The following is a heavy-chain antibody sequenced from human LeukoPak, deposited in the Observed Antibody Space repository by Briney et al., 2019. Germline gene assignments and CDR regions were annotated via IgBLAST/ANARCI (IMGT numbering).Heavy chain of an antibody. V-gene: IGHV4-59*01. CDR1: GGSISSYY. D-gene: IGHD6-6*01. J-gene: IGHJ4*02. CDR3: ARGRSSSSPY. CDR2: IYYSGST. Sequence: PSETLSLTCTVSGGSISSYYWSWLRQPPGKGLEWIGYIYYSGSTNYNPSLKSRVTISVDTSKNQFSLKLSSVTAADTAVYYCARGRSSSSPYWGQGTLVTVSS.